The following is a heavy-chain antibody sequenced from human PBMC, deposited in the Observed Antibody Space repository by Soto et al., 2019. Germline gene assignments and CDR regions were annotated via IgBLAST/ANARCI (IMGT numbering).Heavy chain of an antibody. V-gene: IGHV1-58*02. CDR2: IVVASGIP. Sequence: QMQLVQSGPEVKKPGTSVKVSCKASGFTFITSAMQWVRQARGQRLEWIGWIVVASGIPNYAQKFQERVTITRDMSTSTAYMELSSLRPDDTAVYYCAAGPSYGRNPNLTPFDYWGQGTLVTVSS. D-gene: IGHD4-17*01. CDR1: GFTFITSA. CDR3: AAGPSYGRNPNLTPFDY. J-gene: IGHJ4*02.